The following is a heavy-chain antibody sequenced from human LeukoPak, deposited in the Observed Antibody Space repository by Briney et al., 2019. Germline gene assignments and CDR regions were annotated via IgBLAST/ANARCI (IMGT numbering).Heavy chain of an antibody. CDR1: GGTFSSYA. J-gene: IGHJ3*02. V-gene: IGHV1-69*13. CDR2: IIPIFGTA. CDR3: ARRPALSPHDAFDI. D-gene: IGHD2-2*01. Sequence: GASVKVSCKASGGTFSSYAISWVRQAPGQGLEWMGGIIPIFGTANYAQKFQGRVTITADESTSTAYMELSSLRSEDTAVYYCARRPALSPHDAFDIWGQGTMVTVSS.